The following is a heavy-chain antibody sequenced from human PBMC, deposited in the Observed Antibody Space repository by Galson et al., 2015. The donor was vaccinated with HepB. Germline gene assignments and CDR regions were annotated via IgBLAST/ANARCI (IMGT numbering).Heavy chain of an antibody. CDR1: GFRVNIYD. D-gene: IGHD6-6*01. Sequence: SLRLSCAASGFRVNIYDMSWVRQAPGKGLEWVSGITNSGGRRYYAEPGKGRFTISRDNSKNAVFLQMSSLRAEDTAIYYCAKGAYMSSYSLYGMDAWGQETTVIVSS. V-gene: IGHV3-23*01. CDR3: AKGAYMSSYSLYGMDA. J-gene: IGHJ6*02. CDR2: ITNSGGRR.